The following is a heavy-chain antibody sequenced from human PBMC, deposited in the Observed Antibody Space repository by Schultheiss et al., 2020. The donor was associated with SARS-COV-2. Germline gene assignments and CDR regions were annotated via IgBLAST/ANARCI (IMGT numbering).Heavy chain of an antibody. Sequence: GGSLRLSCAASGFTFSDHYMSWIRQAPGKGLEWLSYISGSGTTIYYADSVKGRFTISRDNSKNTLYLQMNSLRAEDTAVYYCARVETVATFFDYWGQGTPVTVSS. CDR3: ARVETVATFFDY. J-gene: IGHJ4*02. CDR2: ISGSGTTI. V-gene: IGHV3-11*01. CDR1: GFTFSDHY. D-gene: IGHD4-23*01.